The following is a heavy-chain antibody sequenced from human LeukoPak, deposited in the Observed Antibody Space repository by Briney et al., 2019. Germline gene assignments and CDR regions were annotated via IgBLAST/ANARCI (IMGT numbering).Heavy chain of an antibody. Sequence: PGGSLRLSCAASGFTVSSNYMSWVRQAPGKGLEWVSLIYSGGSTLYADSVKGRFTISRDNSKNTLDLQLNSLRAEDAAVYYCAKDRSAMGLYYFDYWGQGTLVTVSS. D-gene: IGHD5-18*01. CDR2: IYSGGST. V-gene: IGHV3-53*01. J-gene: IGHJ4*02. CDR1: GFTVSSNY. CDR3: AKDRSAMGLYYFDY.